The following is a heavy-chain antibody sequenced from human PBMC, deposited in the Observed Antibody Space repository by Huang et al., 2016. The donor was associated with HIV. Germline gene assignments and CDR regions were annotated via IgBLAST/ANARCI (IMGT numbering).Heavy chain of an antibody. CDR2: IIPIFGTA. D-gene: IGHD5-12*01. V-gene: IGHV1-69*01. Sequence: QVQLVQSGAEVKKPGSSVKVSCKSSGGTFSTYAINWVRQAPGQGLEWMGGIIPIFGTANYAQRFQGRVTITADESTSTAYMELSSLRSEDTAVYYCAGDRSAYSSSYAFDIWGQGTMVTVSS. J-gene: IGHJ3*02. CDR3: AGDRSAYSSSYAFDI. CDR1: GGTFSTYA.